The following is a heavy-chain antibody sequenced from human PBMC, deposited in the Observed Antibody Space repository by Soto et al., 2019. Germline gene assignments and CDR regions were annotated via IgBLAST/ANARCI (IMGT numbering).Heavy chain of an antibody. CDR3: ASQREIRGVIITRWFDP. CDR2: IYYSGTT. J-gene: IGHJ5*02. D-gene: IGHD3-10*01. V-gene: IGHV4-39*02. Sequence: SETLSLTCIVSGGSISSSSYFWGWIRQPPGKGLEWIGSIYYSGTTYYNPSLKSRVAISIDTSKNHFSLKLSSVTAADTAVYYCASQREIRGVIITRWFDPWGQGTLVTVSS. CDR1: GGSISSSSYF.